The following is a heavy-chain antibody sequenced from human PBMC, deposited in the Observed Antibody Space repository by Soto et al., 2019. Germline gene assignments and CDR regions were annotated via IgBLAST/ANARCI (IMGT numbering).Heavy chain of an antibody. J-gene: IGHJ4*02. CDR2: ISAYNGNT. CDR1: GYTFTSYG. CDR3: AKEGHGEPLPY. D-gene: IGHD1-26*01. V-gene: IGHV1-18*01. Sequence: ASVKVSCKASGYTFTSYGISWVRQAPGQGLEWMGWISAYNGNTNYAQKLQGRVTMTTDTSTGTAYMELRSLRSDDTAVYFCAKEGHGEPLPYRGRGTSVPVSS.